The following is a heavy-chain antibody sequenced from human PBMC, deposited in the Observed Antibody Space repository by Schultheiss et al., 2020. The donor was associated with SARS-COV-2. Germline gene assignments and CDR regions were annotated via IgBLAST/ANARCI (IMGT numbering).Heavy chain of an antibody. CDR1: GFTFSSYG. D-gene: IGHD4-11*01. CDR3: ARDDYSNYPLGY. Sequence: GGSLRLSCATSGFTFSSYGMHWVRQAPGKGLEWVAVIWYDGSNKYYADSVKGRFTISRDNAKNSLYLQMNSLRAEDTAVYYCARDDYSNYPLGYWGQGTLVTVSS. J-gene: IGHJ4*02. CDR2: IWYDGSNK. V-gene: IGHV3-33*01.